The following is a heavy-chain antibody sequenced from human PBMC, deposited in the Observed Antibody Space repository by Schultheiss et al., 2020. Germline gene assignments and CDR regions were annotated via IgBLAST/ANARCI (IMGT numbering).Heavy chain of an antibody. CDR2: ISYDGSSQ. J-gene: IGHJ3*02. D-gene: IGHD6-13*01. CDR3: ARLGYSSSWDADDAFDI. V-gene: IGHV3-30*07. Sequence: GGSLRLSCAASGFTFSSYTINWVRQAPGKGLEWVAVISYDGSSQYYADSVKGRFTISRDNSKNTLYLQMNSLRAEDTAVYYCARLGYSSSWDADDAFDIWGQGTMVTVSS. CDR1: GFTFSSYT.